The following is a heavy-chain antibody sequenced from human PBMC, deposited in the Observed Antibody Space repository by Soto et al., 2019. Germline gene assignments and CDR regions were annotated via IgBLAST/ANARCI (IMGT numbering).Heavy chain of an antibody. CDR1: GGSFSTNY. CDR2: IYHTGTT. J-gene: IGHJ6*02. Sequence: SETLSLTCTGSGGSFSTNYWAWIRQPPGKGLEWIGDIYHTGTTNYNPSLKSRVTISVDKSKNQFSLKLSSVTAADTAVYYCASVRGGYYYAMDVWGQGTTVTVSS. CDR3: ASVRGGYYYAMDV. V-gene: IGHV4-59*12. D-gene: IGHD3-10*02.